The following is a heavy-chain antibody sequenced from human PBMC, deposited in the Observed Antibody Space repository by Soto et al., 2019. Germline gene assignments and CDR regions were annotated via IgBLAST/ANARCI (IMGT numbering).Heavy chain of an antibody. Sequence: GASVKVSCKASGYTFTAYYVHWLRQAPGQGLEWKGRINPKNGAKNSAKKFKGWVTISWDISISNTYKELTKLTSDDTALYYCAREDGFHAFDIWGQGTMVTVSS. CDR3: AREDGFHAFDI. V-gene: IGHV1-2*04. CDR1: GYTFTAYY. CDR2: INPKNGAK. J-gene: IGHJ3*02. D-gene: IGHD3-3*01.